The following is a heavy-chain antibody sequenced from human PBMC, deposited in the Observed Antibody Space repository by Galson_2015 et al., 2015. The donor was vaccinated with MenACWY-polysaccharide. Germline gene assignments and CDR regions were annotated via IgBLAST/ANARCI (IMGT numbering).Heavy chain of an antibody. Sequence: SVKVSCKASGYKFTSYDINWVRQATGQGLEWMGWMNPNSGNTGYAQKFQGRVTMTSSSAMTTAYMELRSLTSEDTAVYYCARIIARKYTFADSWGQGTLVSVS. J-gene: IGHJ4*02. CDR3: ARIIARKYTFADS. D-gene: IGHD2-21*01. CDR2: MNPNSGNT. V-gene: IGHV1-8*01. CDR1: GYKFTSYD.